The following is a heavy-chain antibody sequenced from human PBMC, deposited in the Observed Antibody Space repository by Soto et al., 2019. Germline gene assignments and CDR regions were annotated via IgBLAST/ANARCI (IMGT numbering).Heavy chain of an antibody. CDR2: IYYSGST. V-gene: IGHV4-39*01. J-gene: IGHJ6*03. CDR1: GGSISSSSYY. Sequence: SETLSLTCTVSGGSISSSSYYWGWIRQPPGKGLEWIGSIYYSGSTYYNPSLKSRVTISVDTSKNQFSLKLSSVTAADTAVYYCARHESDSNYSYMDVWGKGTTVTVSS. D-gene: IGHD4-4*01. CDR3: ARHESDSNYSYMDV.